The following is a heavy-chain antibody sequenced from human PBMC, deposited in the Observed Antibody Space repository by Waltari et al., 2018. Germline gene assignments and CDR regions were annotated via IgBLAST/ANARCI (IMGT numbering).Heavy chain of an antibody. CDR2: IKQDGSEK. V-gene: IGHV3-7*01. CDR1: GFTFSSDW. Sequence: EVQLVESGGGLVQPGGSLRLSCAASGFTFSSDWMSWVRQAPGKGLEWVANIKQDGSEKYYVDSVKGRFTISRDNAKNSLYLQMNSLRAEDTAVYYCARDTPTGTLGSWGQGTLVTVSS. D-gene: IGHD1-1*01. CDR3: ARDTPTGTLGS. J-gene: IGHJ4*02.